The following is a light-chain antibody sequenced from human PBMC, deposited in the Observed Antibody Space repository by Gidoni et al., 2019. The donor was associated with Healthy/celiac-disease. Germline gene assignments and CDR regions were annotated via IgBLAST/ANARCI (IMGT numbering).Light chain of an antibody. CDR2: DAS. J-gene: IGKJ2*01. V-gene: IGKV3-11*01. CDR3: QQRSNWPPGYT. Sequence: EIVFTQSPAPLSLSPGERATLSCRASQSVSSYLAWYQQKPGQAPRLLIYDASNSATGIPARFSGSGSGTDFNLTISSLEPEDFAVYYCQQRSNWPPGYTFGQGTKLEIK. CDR1: QSVSSY.